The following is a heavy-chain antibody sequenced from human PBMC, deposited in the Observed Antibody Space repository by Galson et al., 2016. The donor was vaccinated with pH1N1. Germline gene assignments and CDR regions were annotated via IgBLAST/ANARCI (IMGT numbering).Heavy chain of an antibody. CDR1: GFTFSSFG. V-gene: IGHV3-33*01. D-gene: IGHD3-22*01. J-gene: IGHJ4*02. CDR3: ARTLDYYDGGGSPDY. Sequence: SLRPSCAASGFTFSSFGMHWVRQAPGTGLEWVALIWHDGSNKYSADSVKGRFTITRDNSKNTLYLQMNSLRAEDTAVYYFARTLDYYDGGGSPDYWGQGTLVTVSS. CDR2: IWHDGSNK.